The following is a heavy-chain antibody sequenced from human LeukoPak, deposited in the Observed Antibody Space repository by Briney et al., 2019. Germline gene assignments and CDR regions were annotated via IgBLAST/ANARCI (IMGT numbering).Heavy chain of an antibody. J-gene: IGHJ6*02. D-gene: IGHD6-13*01. CDR3: ARDRIAAAGTPYYYYGMDV. CDR2: IYSGGST. V-gene: IGHV3-53*01. CDR1: GFTVSSNY. Sequence: GGSLRLSCAASGFTVSSNYMSWVRQAPGKGLEWVSVIYSGGSTYYADSVKGRFTISRDNSKNTLYLQMNSLRAEDTAVYYCARDRIAAAGTPYYYYGMDVWGQGTTVTVSS.